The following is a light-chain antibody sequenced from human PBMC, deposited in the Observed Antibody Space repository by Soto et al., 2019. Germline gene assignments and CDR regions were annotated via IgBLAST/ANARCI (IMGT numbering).Light chain of an antibody. V-gene: IGKV1-8*01. CDR3: QQYYSYPRT. Sequence: AIRMTQSPSSFSASTGDRVTITCRASQDISNYLAWYQQKPGKAPKLLIYGASTLQSGVPSRFSGSGSGTDFTLTISCLQSEDFATFYCQQYYSYPRTFGQGTKVEIK. J-gene: IGKJ1*01. CDR2: GAS. CDR1: QDISNY.